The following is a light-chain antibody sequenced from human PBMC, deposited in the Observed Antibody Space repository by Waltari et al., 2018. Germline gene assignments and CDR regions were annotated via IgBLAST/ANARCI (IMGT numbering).Light chain of an antibody. J-gene: IGKJ1*01. CDR2: AAS. CDR1: Y. Sequence: YLPCPHPPPGPSPRFLLYAASSRATVIPGMFSGSCSGTYFTLTLLSLEPEDFAFYYCHQRSSWPWTFGQGTKVEI. CDR3: HQRSSWPWT. V-gene: IGKV3-11*01.